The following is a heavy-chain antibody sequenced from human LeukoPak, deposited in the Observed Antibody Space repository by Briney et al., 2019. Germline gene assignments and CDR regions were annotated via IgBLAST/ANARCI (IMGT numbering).Heavy chain of an antibody. D-gene: IGHD3-10*01. V-gene: IGHV1-24*01. CDR2: FDPEDGET. CDR1: GYTLTELP. J-gene: IGHJ3*02. CDR3: ATVRGYYGSGSYVAFDI. Sequence: ASVKVSCKVYGYTLTELPMHWVRQAPGKGLEWMGGFDPEDGETIYAQKFQGRVTMTEDTSTDTAYMELSSLRSEDTAVYYCATVRGYYGSGSYVAFDIWGQGTMVTVSS.